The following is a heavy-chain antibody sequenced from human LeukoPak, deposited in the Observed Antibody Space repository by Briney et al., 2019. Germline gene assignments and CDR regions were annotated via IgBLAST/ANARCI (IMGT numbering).Heavy chain of an antibody. CDR1: GFTFSSYS. D-gene: IGHD6-19*01. Sequence: GGSLRLSCAASGFTFSSYSMNWVRQAPGKGLEWGSSISSSSSYIYYADSVEGRFTISRDNAKNSLYLQMNSLRAEDTAVYYCARDRSSGWTRVNWFDPWGQGTLVTVSS. V-gene: IGHV3-21*01. J-gene: IGHJ5*02. CDR3: ARDRSSGWTRVNWFDP. CDR2: ISSSSSYI.